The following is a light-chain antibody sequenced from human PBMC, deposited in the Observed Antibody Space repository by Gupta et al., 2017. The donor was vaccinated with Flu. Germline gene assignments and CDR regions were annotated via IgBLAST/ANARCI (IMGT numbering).Light chain of an antibody. V-gene: IGLV1-44*01. Sequence: SGTPGQRVTISCSGGSSNIGSRTVAWYQHLPGVAPKLLIYYDDQRPSGVSDRFTGSKSGTSASLAISGLQSEDDGDYYCAAWDETRLTYIFG. CDR2: YDD. J-gene: IGLJ1*01. CDR1: SSNIGSRT. CDR3: AAWDETRLTYI.